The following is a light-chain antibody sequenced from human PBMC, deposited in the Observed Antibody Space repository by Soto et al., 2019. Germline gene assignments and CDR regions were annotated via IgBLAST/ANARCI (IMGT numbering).Light chain of an antibody. V-gene: IGLV1-44*01. Sequence: QSVLTQPPSASGTPGQTVSISCSGTSSNIGVNSVSWYQHLPGAAPKLLIHSNDQRPSGVPVRFSGFKSGTSASLAISGLQSEDEADYYCAAWDDSLNGHVLFGGGTQLTVL. CDR2: SND. J-gene: IGLJ2*01. CDR1: SSNIGVNS. CDR3: AAWDDSLNGHVL.